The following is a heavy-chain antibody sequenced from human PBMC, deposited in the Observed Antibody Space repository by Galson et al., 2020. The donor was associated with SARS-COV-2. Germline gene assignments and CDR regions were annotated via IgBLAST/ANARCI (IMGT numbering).Heavy chain of an antibody. CDR2: IWSDGSNT. J-gene: IGHJ6*02. CDR1: GFTFSSYG. Sequence: GGSLSLSCAASGFTFSSYGMHWVRQAQAKGLEWVTLIWSDGSNTHYADSVKGRFTISRDNSKNTLYLQMNSLRAEDTAVYYCAKDSSPYSNGGYLGRSVMDVWGQGTTVTVSS. V-gene: IGHV3-33*06. CDR3: AKDSSPYSNGGYLGRSVMDV. D-gene: IGHD6-19*01.